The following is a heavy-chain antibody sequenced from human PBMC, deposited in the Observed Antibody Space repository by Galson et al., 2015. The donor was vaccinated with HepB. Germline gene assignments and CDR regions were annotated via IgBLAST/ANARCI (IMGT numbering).Heavy chain of an antibody. CDR2: ILYDGVSE. Sequence: SLRLSCAASGFTFNTYAMHWVRQAPGKGLEWVAVILYDGVSESYADFVRGRFTISRDNSKNTLYLQMNSLRAEDTAIYYCTRSHYDFWSGYTLLFDYWGQGALVTVSS. V-gene: IGHV3-30-3*01. D-gene: IGHD3-3*01. CDR3: TRSHYDFWSGYTLLFDY. J-gene: IGHJ4*02. CDR1: GFTFNTYA.